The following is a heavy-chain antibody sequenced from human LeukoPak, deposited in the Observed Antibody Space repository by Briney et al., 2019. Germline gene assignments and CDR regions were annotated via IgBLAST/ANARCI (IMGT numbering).Heavy chain of an antibody. CDR1: GASISSSTYY. D-gene: IGHD4-17*01. CDR2: INHSGST. CDR3: ATLYGDYADY. J-gene: IGHJ4*02. Sequence: SETLSLTCIISGASISSSTYYWSWIRQPPGKGLEWIGEINHSGSTNYNPSLKSRVTISVDTSKNQFSLKLSSVTAADTAVYYCATLYGDYADYWGQGTLVTVSS. V-gene: IGHV4-39*07.